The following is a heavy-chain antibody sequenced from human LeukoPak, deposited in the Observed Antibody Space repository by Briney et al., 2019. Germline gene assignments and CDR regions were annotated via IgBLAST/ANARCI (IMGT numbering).Heavy chain of an antibody. V-gene: IGHV3-48*01. CDR1: GFTFSSYS. CDR2: ISSSISTI. D-gene: IGHD3-10*01. CDR3: ARDRGRGDV. Sequence: GRSLRLSCAASGFTFSSYSMNWVRQAPGKGLEWVSYISSSISTIYYAGSVKGRFSIARENAKNSLYLQMNSLRAEDTAVYYCARDRGRGDVWGQGTTVTVSS. J-gene: IGHJ6*02.